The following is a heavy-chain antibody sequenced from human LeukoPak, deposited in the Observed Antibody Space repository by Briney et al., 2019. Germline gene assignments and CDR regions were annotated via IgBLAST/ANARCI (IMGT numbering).Heavy chain of an antibody. V-gene: IGHV4-39*01. CDR3: ARLITIASSGPYFDY. J-gene: IGHJ4*02. CDR2: IYYSGST. Sequence: PSETLSLTCGVSGGSISSTNWWSWVRQPPGKGLEWIGSIYYSGSTYYNPSLKSRVIISVDTSKNQFSLNLSSVTAADTAVYYCARLITIASSGPYFDYWGQGTLVTVSS. CDR1: GGSISSTNW. D-gene: IGHD6-13*01.